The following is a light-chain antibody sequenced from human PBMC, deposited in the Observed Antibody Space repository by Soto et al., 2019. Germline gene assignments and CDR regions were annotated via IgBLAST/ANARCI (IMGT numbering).Light chain of an antibody. V-gene: IGLV2-11*01. CDR1: SSDVGGYNY. CDR3: CSYAGSYTL. Sequence: QPVLTQPRSVSGSPGQSVTISCTGTSSDVGGYNYVSWYQQHPGKAPKLMIYDVSKRPSGVPDRFSGSKSGNTASLTISGLQAEDEADYYCCSYAGSYTLIGGETKLTVL. J-gene: IGLJ2*01. CDR2: DVS.